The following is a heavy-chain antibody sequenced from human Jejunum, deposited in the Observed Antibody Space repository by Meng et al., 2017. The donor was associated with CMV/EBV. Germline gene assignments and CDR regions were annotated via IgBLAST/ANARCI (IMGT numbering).Heavy chain of an antibody. V-gene: IGHV3-7*01. D-gene: IGHD6-19*01. J-gene: IGHJ4*02. CDR1: GFTFTTYW. CDR3: ARYNSSASHDF. CDR2: IKEDGSQT. Sequence: AASGFTFTTYWMTWVRQAPGKGLEWVANIKEDGSQTSYVDSVKGRFTISRDNARNSLCLQMNSLRVEDTAMYYCARYNSSASHDFWGQGTLVTVSS.